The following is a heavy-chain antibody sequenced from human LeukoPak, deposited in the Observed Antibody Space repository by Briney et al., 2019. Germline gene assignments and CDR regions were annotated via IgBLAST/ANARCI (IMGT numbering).Heavy chain of an antibody. D-gene: IGHD2-8*01. CDR2: IYSGGST. V-gene: IGHV3-66*02. CDR3: AREGCTNGVCFDY. Sequence: GGSLRLSCGASGFTFSRHAMHWVRQAPGKGLEWVSVIYSGGSTYYADSVKGRFTISRDNSKNTLYLQMNSLRAEDTAVYYCAREGCTNGVCFDYWGQGTLVTVSS. CDR1: GFTFSRHA. J-gene: IGHJ4*02.